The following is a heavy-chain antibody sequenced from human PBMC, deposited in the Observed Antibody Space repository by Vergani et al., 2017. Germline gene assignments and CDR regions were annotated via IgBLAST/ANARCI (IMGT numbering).Heavy chain of an antibody. CDR3: ARDRYDSSGYYRDC. CDR1: GFTFSSYG. D-gene: IGHD3-22*01. J-gene: IGHJ4*02. Sequence: QVQLVESGGGVVQPGRSLRLSCAASGFTFSSYGMYWVRQAPGKGLEWVAVTSNDGSNKYYADSVKGRFTISRDNSKNSLYVQMNSLRAEDTAVYYCARDRYDSSGYYRDCWGQGTLVTVSS. V-gene: IGHV3-30*03. CDR2: TSNDGSNK.